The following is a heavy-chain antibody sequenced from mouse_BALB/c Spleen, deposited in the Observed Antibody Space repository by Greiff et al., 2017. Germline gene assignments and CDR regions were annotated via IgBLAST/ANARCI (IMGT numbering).Heavy chain of an antibody. CDR3: ARSGTARDYAMDY. Sequence: EVQLQQSGPELEKPGASVKISCKASGYTFTSYVMHWVKQKPGQGLEWIGYINPYNDGTKYNEKFKGKATLTSDKSSSTAYMELSSLTSEDSAVYYCARSGTARDYAMDYWGQGTSVTVSS. V-gene: IGHV1-14*01. CDR2: INPYNDGT. J-gene: IGHJ4*01. CDR1: GYTFTSYV. D-gene: IGHD3-3*01.